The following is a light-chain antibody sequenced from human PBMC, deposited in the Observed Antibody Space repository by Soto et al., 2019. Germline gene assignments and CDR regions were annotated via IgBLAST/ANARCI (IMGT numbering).Light chain of an antibody. Sequence: EIVFTQAPGSLPLSPGERATVSCRASQSINNIYFAWYQQKPGQAPRLLIYGVSRRDTGIPDRFSGSGSGTDFTLTISRLEPEDFAVYYCQQYGSLPRTFGQGTKVDIK. CDR3: QQYGSLPRT. CDR1: QSINNIY. J-gene: IGKJ1*01. CDR2: GVS. V-gene: IGKV3-20*01.